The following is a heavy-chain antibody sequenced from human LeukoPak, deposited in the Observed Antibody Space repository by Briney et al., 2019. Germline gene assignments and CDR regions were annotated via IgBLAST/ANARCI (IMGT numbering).Heavy chain of an antibody. CDR3: AKDLLRFLNY. V-gene: IGHV3-23*01. D-gene: IGHD3-3*01. J-gene: IGHJ4*02. CDR2: ISDSGGST. Sequence: PGGSLRLSCAASGFTFSSYAMSWVRQAPGKGLEWISAISDSGGSTYDADSVKGRFTISRDNSKNTLYLQMNSLRAEDTAVYYCAKDLLRFLNYWGQGTLVTVSS. CDR1: GFTFSSYA.